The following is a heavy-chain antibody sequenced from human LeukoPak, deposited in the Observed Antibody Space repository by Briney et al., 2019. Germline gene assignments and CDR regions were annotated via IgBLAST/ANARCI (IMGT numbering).Heavy chain of an antibody. CDR2: IWYDGSNK. Sequence: GRSLRLSCAASGFTFSSYGMHWVRQAPGKGLEWVAVIWYDGSNKYYADSVKGRFTISRDNSKNTLYLQMNSLRAEDTAVYYCARDVRGYSSSWYYYGMDVWGQGTTVTVSS. V-gene: IGHV3-33*01. CDR1: GFTFSSYG. CDR3: ARDVRGYSSSWYYYGMDV. J-gene: IGHJ6*02. D-gene: IGHD6-13*01.